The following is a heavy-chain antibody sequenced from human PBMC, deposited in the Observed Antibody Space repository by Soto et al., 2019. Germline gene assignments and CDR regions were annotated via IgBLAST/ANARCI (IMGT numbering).Heavy chain of an antibody. Sequence: QVQLVQSGAEVKKPGSSVRVSCKASGGTFNNCTISWVRQAPGQGLEWMGRIIPIFGITNYAQKFQGRVTITADKSTSTAYMELSSLRSEDTAVYYFARSSGYGDSSEGLDIWGQGTMVTVSS. D-gene: IGHD4-17*01. CDR3: ARSSGYGDSSEGLDI. V-gene: IGHV1-69*02. CDR1: GGTFNNCT. CDR2: IIPIFGIT. J-gene: IGHJ3*02.